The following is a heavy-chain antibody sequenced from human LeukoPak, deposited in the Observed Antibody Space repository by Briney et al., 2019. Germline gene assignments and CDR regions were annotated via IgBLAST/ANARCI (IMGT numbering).Heavy chain of an antibody. V-gene: IGHV4-34*01. CDR3: ATAYYGSGLNWFDP. J-gene: IGHJ5*02. CDR2: INHSGST. CDR1: GGSLSGYY. Sequence: SETLSLTCAVYGGSLSGYYWSWIRQPPGKGLEWIGEINHSGSTNYNLSLKSRVTISVDTSKNQFSLKLSSVTAADTAVYYCATAYYGSGLNWFDPWGQGTLVTVSS. D-gene: IGHD3-10*01.